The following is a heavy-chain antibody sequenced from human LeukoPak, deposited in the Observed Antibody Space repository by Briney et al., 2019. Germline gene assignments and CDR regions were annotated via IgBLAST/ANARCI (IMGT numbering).Heavy chain of an antibody. V-gene: IGHV4-59*08. J-gene: IGHJ4*02. D-gene: IGHD6-13*01. Sequence: NPSETLSLTCTVSGGSISSYYWSWIRQPPGKGLEWIGYIYYSGSPNYNPSLKSRVAISVDTSKNQFSLKLSSVTAADTAVYYCARYISGIAAAGLGYWGQGTLVTVSS. CDR1: GGSISSYY. CDR2: IYYSGSP. CDR3: ARYISGIAAAGLGY.